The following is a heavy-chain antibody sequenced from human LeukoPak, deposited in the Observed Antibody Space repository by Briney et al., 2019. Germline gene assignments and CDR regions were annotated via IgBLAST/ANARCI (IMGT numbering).Heavy chain of an antibody. D-gene: IGHD1-26*01. V-gene: IGHV3-30*18. CDR3: AKDRLFGSGLNGPHYYYGMDV. Sequence: GGSLRLSCAASDFSFSNYGMHWVRQAPGKGLEWVAVISYDGNNKHYAESVKGRFTISRDNSNNMLYLQMNSLRPEDTAVYYCAKDRLFGSGLNGPHYYYGMDVWGQGTTVTVSS. CDR1: DFSFSNYG. CDR2: ISYDGNNK. J-gene: IGHJ6*02.